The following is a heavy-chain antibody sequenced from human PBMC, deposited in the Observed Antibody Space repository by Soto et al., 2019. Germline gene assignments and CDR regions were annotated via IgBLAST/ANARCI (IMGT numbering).Heavy chain of an antibody. CDR1: GGSISSYY. D-gene: IGHD1-1*01. V-gene: IGHV4-59*08. Sequence: PSETLSLTCTVSGGSISSYYWSWIRQPPGKRLAWIGYIYYSGSTNYNPSLKSRVTISVDTSKNQFSLKLSSVTAADTAVYYCARRYGYSFDYWGQGTLVTVSS. CDR3: ARRYGYSFDY. CDR2: IYYSGST. J-gene: IGHJ4*02.